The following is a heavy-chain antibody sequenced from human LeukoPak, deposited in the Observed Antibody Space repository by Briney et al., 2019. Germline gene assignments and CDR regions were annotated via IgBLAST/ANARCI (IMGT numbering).Heavy chain of an antibody. Sequence: GSGVTVTLKSSGYTFTSYGISWLRQAPAQGLEWKGWISAYNGRTNYAQKYQGRVTMTTDTSTSKAYMELRSLRSDDAAVYYCARVWVYCSGGSCYGVNLFDPWGQGTLVTVSS. J-gene: IGHJ5*02. CDR3: ARVWVYCSGGSCYGVNLFDP. D-gene: IGHD2-15*01. CDR2: ISAYNGRT. CDR1: GYTFTSYG. V-gene: IGHV1-18*01.